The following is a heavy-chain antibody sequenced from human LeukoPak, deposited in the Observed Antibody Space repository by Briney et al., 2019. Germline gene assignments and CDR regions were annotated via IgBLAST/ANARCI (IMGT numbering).Heavy chain of an antibody. Sequence: SETLSLTCTVSGGSISSGDYYWSWIRQPPGKGLEWIGYVYYSGSTYYNPSLKSRVTISVDTSKNQFSLKLSSVTAADTAVYYCARDPTVTTSLASDIWGQGTMVTVSS. CDR1: GGSISSGDYY. CDR2: VYYSGST. CDR3: ARDPTVTTSLASDI. D-gene: IGHD4-17*01. V-gene: IGHV4-30-4*01. J-gene: IGHJ3*02.